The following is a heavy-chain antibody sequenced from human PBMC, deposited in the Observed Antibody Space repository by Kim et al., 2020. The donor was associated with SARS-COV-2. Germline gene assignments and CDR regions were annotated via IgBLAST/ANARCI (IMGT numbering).Heavy chain of an antibody. CDR1: GYTFTGYY. D-gene: IGHD3-10*01. V-gene: IGHV1-2*04. CDR2: INPNSGGT. J-gene: IGHJ5*02. Sequence: ASVKVSCKASGYTFTGYYMHWVRQAPGQGLEWMGWINPNSGGTNYAQKFQGWVTMTRDTSISTAYMELSRLRSDDTAVYYCARGEKRFGELKGNWFDPWGQGTLVTVSS. CDR3: ARGEKRFGELKGNWFDP.